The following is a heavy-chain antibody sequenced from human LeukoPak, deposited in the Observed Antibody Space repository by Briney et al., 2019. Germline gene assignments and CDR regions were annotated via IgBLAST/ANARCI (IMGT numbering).Heavy chain of an antibody. D-gene: IGHD3-10*01. V-gene: IGHV3-23*01. CDR2: ISGSGTNT. Sequence: GGSLRLSCAASGFTFSSYGMSWVRQAPGKGLEWVSVISGSGTNTYYADSVKGRFTISRDNSKNTLYLQMNSLRAEDTAVYYCAKGGSSVLYGSGRFDYWGQGTLVTVSS. CDR1: GFTFSSYG. J-gene: IGHJ4*02. CDR3: AKGGSSVLYGSGRFDY.